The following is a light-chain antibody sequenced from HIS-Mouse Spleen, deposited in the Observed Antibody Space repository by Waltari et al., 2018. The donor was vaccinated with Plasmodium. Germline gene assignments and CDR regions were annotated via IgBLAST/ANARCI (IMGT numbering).Light chain of an antibody. Sequence: QSALTQPPSASGSPGQSVTISCTGTSRDVGGYNYVSWSQQHPGKAPKLMIYEVSKRPLGVPDRFSGSKSGNTASLTVSGLQAEDEADYYCSSYAGSNNWVVGGGTKLTVL. CDR2: EVS. J-gene: IGLJ3*02. CDR1: SRDVGGYNY. V-gene: IGLV2-8*01. CDR3: SSYAGSNNWV.